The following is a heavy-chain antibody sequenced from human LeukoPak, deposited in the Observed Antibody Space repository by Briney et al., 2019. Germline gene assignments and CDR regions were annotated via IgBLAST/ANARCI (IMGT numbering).Heavy chain of an antibody. Sequence: GESLKISCQGSGYTFSAYWIAWVRQMPGKGLEWMGIIYPGDSDTRYSPSFQGQVTISADKSISTAYLQWSSLRASDTAVYYCARRHSSSWSFDYWGQGTLVTVSS. V-gene: IGHV5-51*01. CDR2: IYPGDSDT. J-gene: IGHJ4*02. CDR3: ARRHSSSWSFDY. CDR1: GYTFSAYW. D-gene: IGHD6-13*01.